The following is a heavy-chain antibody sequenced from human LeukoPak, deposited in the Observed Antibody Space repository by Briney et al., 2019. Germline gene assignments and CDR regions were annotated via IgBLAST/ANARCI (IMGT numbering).Heavy chain of an antibody. CDR2: IIPIFGTA. Sequence: SVKVSCKASGGTFSSHAISWVRQAPGQGLEWMGGIIPIFGTAKYAQKFQGRVTITADESTSTAYMELSSLRSEDTAVYYCAPPKYYGYSFDYWGQGTLVTVSS. D-gene: IGHD3-10*01. CDR1: GGTFSSHA. J-gene: IGHJ4*02. CDR3: APPKYYGYSFDY. V-gene: IGHV1-69*13.